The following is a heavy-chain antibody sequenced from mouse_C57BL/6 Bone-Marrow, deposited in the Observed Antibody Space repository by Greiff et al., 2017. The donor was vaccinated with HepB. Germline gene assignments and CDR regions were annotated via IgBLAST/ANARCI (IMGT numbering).Heavy chain of an antibody. D-gene: IGHD1-1*02. CDR3: ARLLWSFAY. J-gene: IGHJ3*01. CDR1: GFTFSSYG. Sequence: EVKVIESGGDLVKPGGSLKLSCAASGFTFSSYGMSWVRQTPDKRLEWVATISSGGSYTYYPDSVKGRITISRDNAKNTLYLQMSSLKSEDTAIYYCARLLWSFAYWGQGTLVTVSA. CDR2: ISSGGSYT. V-gene: IGHV5-6*01.